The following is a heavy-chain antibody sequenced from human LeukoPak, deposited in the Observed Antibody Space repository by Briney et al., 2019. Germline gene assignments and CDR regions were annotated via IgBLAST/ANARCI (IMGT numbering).Heavy chain of an antibody. V-gene: IGHV1-18*01. CDR2: ISAYNGNT. D-gene: IGHD2-15*01. CDR1: GYTFTSYG. CDR3: ARGEGYCSGGSCLLFYY. J-gene: IGHJ4*02. Sequence: GASVKVSCKACGYTFTSYGISWVRQAPGQGLEWMGWISAYNGNTNYAQKLQGRVTMTTDTSTSTAYMELRSLRSDDTAVYYCARGEGYCSGGSCLLFYYWGQGTLVTVSS.